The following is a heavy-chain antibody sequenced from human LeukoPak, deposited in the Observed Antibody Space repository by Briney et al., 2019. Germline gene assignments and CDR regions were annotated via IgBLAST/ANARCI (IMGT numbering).Heavy chain of an antibody. V-gene: IGHV1-24*01. J-gene: IGHJ1*01. Sequence: GASVKVSCKVSGYTLTELSMHWVRQAPGKGLEWMGGFDPEDGETIYAQKFQGRVTMTEDTSTDTAYMELSSLRSEDTAVYYCATACQLLSQAEYFQHWGQGTLVTVSS. D-gene: IGHD2-2*01. CDR1: GYTLTELS. CDR3: ATACQLLSQAEYFQH. CDR2: FDPEDGET.